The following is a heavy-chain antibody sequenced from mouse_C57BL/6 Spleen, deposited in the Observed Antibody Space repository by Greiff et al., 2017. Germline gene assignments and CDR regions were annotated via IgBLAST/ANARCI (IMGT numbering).Heavy chain of an antibody. CDR1: GYTFTDYY. J-gene: IGHJ4*01. V-gene: IGHV1-26*01. CDR2: INPNNGGT. Sequence: EVQLQQSGPELVKPGASVKISCKASGYTFTDYYMNWVKQSHGKSLEWIGDINPNNGGTSYNQKFKGKATLTVDKSSSTAYMELRSLTSEDSAVYYCARSPLLPYAMDYWGQGTSVTVSS. D-gene: IGHD2-1*01. CDR3: ARSPLLPYAMDY.